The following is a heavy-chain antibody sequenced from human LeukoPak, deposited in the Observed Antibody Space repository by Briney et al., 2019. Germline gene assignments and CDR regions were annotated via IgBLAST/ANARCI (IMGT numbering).Heavy chain of an antibody. D-gene: IGHD4-11*01. Sequence: ASVKVSCKASGYTLSGYYMHWVRQAPGQGLEWMGWMSYNTGGTNFAQKFQGRVTMTRDTSITTVYMELSSLTSDDTAVYYCASIRRPTADYYYTVDVWGQGTTVTVSS. CDR2: MSYNTGGT. V-gene: IGHV1-2*02. J-gene: IGHJ6*02. CDR1: GYTLSGYY. CDR3: ASIRRPTADYYYTVDV.